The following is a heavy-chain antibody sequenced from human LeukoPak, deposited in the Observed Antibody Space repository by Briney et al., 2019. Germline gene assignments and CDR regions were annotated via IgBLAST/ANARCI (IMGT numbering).Heavy chain of an antibody. CDR3: ARGSPIVVVPAAKHYYYYGMDV. J-gene: IGHJ6*04. CDR2: INHSGST. D-gene: IGHD2-2*01. V-gene: IGHV4-34*01. Sequence: SETLSLTCAVYGGSFSGYYWSWIRQPPGKGLEWIGEINHSGSTNYNPSLKSRVTISVDTSKNQFSLKLSSVTAADTAVYYCARGSPIVVVPAAKHYYYYGMDVLGKGTTVTVSS. CDR1: GGSFSGYY.